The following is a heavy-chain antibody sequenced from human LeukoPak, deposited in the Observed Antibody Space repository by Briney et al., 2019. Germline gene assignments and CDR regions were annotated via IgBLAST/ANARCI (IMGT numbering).Heavy chain of an antibody. CDR3: ARDSTYYDILTGYYSAFDI. CDR1: GGSISSSSYY. Sequence: PSETLSLTRTVSGGSISSSSYYWGWIRQPPGKGLEWIGSIYYSGNTYYNPSLKSRVTVSVDTSKNQFSLKLSSVTAADTAVYYCARDSTYYDILTGYYSAFDIWGQGTMVTVSS. V-gene: IGHV4-39*07. CDR2: IYYSGNT. J-gene: IGHJ3*02. D-gene: IGHD3-9*01.